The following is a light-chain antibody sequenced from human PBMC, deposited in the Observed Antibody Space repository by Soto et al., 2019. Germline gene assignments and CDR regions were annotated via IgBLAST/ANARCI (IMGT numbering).Light chain of an antibody. Sequence: QSALTQPASVSGSPGQSITISCTGTSSDVGSYNLVSWYQQHPGKAPKLMIYEGSHRPSGVSNRFSGSRSGNTASLTISGLQAEDEADYYCCSYAGSSTFYVFGTGTKGTVL. V-gene: IGLV2-23*03. J-gene: IGLJ1*01. CDR3: CSYAGSSTFYV. CDR2: EGS. CDR1: SSDVGSYNL.